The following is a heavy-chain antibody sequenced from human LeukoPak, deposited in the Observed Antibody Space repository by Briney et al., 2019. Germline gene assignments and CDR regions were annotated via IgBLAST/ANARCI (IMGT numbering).Heavy chain of an antibody. CDR2: ISYDGSNK. V-gene: IGHV3-30-3*01. CDR3: ARGGWGIAVAVYYFDY. Sequence: PGGSLRLSCAASGFTFSGYPIHWVRQAPGKGLEWVAVISYDGSNKYYADSVKGRFTISRDNSKNTLYLQVNSLGAEDTAVYYCARGGWGIAVAVYYFDYWGQGTLVTVSS. CDR1: GFTFSGYP. J-gene: IGHJ4*02. D-gene: IGHD6-19*01.